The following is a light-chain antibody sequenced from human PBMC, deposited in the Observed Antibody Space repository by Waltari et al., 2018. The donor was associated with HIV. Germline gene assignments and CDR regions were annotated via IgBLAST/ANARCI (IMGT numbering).Light chain of an antibody. Sequence: DIQMSQSPPSLSASVGDRAAITCRASQPIDSDLNWYQQKPGTSPKLLVFGVSNLQSGVPSRFSGSGSGSAFTLTINSLRPEDFATYYCQQSHTVPLTFGPGTKVEIK. CDR2: GVS. CDR1: QPIDSD. CDR3: QQSHTVPLT. V-gene: IGKV1-39*01. J-gene: IGKJ3*01.